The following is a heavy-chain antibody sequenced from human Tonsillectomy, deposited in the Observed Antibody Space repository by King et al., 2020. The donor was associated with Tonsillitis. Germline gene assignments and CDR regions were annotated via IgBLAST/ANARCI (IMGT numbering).Heavy chain of an antibody. D-gene: IGHD2-2*01. CDR1: GFTFSRNA. J-gene: IGHJ4*02. V-gene: IGHV3-23*04. CDR3: AKVGICSSTSCDHFDY. CDR2: ISGSGDST. Sequence: EVQLVESGGGLVQPGGSLRLSCAASGFTFSRNAMSWVRQAPGKGLEWVSAISGSGDSTYYADSVKGRFTISRDNSKNTLYLQMSSLRAEDTAIYYCAKVGICSSTSCDHFDYWGQGTLVTVSS.